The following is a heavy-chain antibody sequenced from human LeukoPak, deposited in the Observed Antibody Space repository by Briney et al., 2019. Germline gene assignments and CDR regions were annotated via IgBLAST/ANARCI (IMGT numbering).Heavy chain of an antibody. J-gene: IGHJ4*02. CDR1: GFTFSSYG. Sequence: PGGSLRLSCAASGFTFSSYGMHWVRQAPGKGLEWVAVIWYDGSNKYYADSVKGRFTISRDNSKNTLYLQMNSLRAEDTAVYYCARDDIVTGARLDYWGQGTLVTVSS. CDR3: ARDDIVTGARLDY. CDR2: IWYDGSNK. V-gene: IGHV3-33*01. D-gene: IGHD2-15*01.